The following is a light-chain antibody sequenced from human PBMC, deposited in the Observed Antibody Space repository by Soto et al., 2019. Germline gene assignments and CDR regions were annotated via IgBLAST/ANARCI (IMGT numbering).Light chain of an antibody. J-gene: IGLJ2*01. CDR1: SSDVGGYNY. V-gene: IGLV2-11*01. CDR2: DVS. Sequence: QSALTQPRSVSGSPGQSVTISCTGTSSDVGGYNYVSWYQQHPGKAPKLMIYDVSKRPSGVPDRFSGSKSGNTASLTISGLQAEDEADYYCCSYAGSYGPVVFGGGTKLTVL. CDR3: CSYAGSYGPVV.